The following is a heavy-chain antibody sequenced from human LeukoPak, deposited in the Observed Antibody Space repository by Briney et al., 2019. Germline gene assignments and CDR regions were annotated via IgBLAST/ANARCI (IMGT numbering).Heavy chain of an antibody. Sequence: SETLSLTCAVYGGSFSGYYWSWIRQPPGMGLEWIGEINHSGSTNYNPSLKSRVTISLDTSRNQFSLKLNSVTAADTAVYYCAKSNGYGLVDIWGQGTMVTVSS. J-gene: IGHJ3*02. CDR2: INHSGST. CDR3: AKSNGYGLVDI. V-gene: IGHV4-34*01. D-gene: IGHD3-10*01. CDR1: GGSFSGYY.